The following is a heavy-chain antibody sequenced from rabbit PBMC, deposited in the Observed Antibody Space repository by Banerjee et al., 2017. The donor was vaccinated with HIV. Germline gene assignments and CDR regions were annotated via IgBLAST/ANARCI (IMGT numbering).Heavy chain of an antibody. Sequence: QSLEESGGDLVKPGASLTLTCTASGFSFSSSYCMCWVRQAPGKGLEWIACIWAGSSGTTWYANWAKGRFTISKTSSTTVTLQMTSLTAADTATYFCARGGDYYTYGYAFDLWGPGTLVTVS. CDR3: ARGGDYYTYGYAFDL. J-gene: IGHJ4*01. CDR1: GFSFSSSYC. V-gene: IGHV1S40*01. CDR2: IWAGSSGTT. D-gene: IGHD6-1*01.